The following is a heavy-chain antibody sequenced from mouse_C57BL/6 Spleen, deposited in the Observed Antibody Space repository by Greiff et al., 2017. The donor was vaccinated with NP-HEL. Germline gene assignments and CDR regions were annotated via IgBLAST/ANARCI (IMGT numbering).Heavy chain of an antibody. V-gene: IGHV1-82*01. CDR2: IYPGDGDT. CDR1: GYAFSSSW. D-gene: IGHD2-1*01. Sequence: QVQLKQSGPELVKPGASVKISCKASGYAFSSSWMNWVKQRPGKGLEWIGRIYPGDGDTNYNGKFKGKATLTADKSSSTAYMQLSSLTSEDSAVYFCARTLYYGNYVGFDYWGQGTTLTVSS. J-gene: IGHJ2*01. CDR3: ARTLYYGNYVGFDY.